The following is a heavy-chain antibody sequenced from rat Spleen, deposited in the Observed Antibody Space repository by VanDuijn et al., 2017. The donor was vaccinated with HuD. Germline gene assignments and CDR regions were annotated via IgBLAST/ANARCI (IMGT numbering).Heavy chain of an antibody. J-gene: IGHJ2*01. Sequence: EVQLVESDGGLVQPGRSLKLSCAASGFTFSNYGMAWVRQAPTKGLEWVATINYDGSNTYYRDSVKGRFIISRDNAKSTLYLQMDSLRSEDTATYYCAKDLDYGPDYWGQGVMVTVSS. CDR1: GFTFSNYG. V-gene: IGHV5-29*01. CDR3: AKDLDYGPDY. CDR2: INYDGSNT. D-gene: IGHD1-11*01.